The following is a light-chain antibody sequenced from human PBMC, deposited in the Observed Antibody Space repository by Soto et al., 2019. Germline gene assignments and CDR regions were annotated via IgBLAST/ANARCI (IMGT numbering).Light chain of an antibody. V-gene: IGKV1-39*01. CDR1: QSISNY. CDR2: AAS. CDR3: QQSYSAPYT. J-gene: IGKJ2*01. Sequence: DIQMTQSPSSLSASVGDRVTITCRASQSISNYLNWYQQKPGTAPKLLIYAASSLQSGVPSRFSGSGSGTDFTLTISSLQPEDFATYYCQQSYSAPYTFGQGTKLEIK.